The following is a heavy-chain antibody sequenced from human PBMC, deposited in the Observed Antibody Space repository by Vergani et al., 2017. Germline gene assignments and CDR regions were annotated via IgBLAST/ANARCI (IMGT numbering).Heavy chain of an antibody. D-gene: IGHD4-23*01. CDR2: INHSGST. Sequence: QVQLQESGPGLVKPSETLSLTCTVSGGSISSHYWGWIRQPPGKGLEWIGEINHSGSTNYNPSLKSRVTISVDTSKNQFSLKLSSVTAADTAVYYCASQRHYGGRTYYYYYGMDVWGQGTTVTVSS. V-gene: IGHV4-34*01. J-gene: IGHJ6*02. CDR1: GGSISSHY. CDR3: ASQRHYGGRTYYYYYGMDV.